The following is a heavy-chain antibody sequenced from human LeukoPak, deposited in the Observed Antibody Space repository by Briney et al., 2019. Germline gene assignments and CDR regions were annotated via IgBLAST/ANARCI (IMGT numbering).Heavy chain of an antibody. D-gene: IGHD6-19*01. J-gene: IGHJ4*02. CDR3: AKDNRRHYTSGPNPDSLH. V-gene: IGHV3-9*01. CDR1: GFIFNNYA. Sequence: GRSLRLSCAGPGFIFNNYAMHWVRQPPGKGLEWVSGNSWNSGSIDYADSVKGRFTISRDNAKNSLYLQMNSLRVEDTAFYYCAKDNRRHYTSGPNPDSLHWGQGALVTVSS. CDR2: NSWNSGSI.